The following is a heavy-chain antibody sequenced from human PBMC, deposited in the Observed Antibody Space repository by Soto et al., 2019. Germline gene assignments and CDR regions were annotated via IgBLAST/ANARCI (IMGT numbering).Heavy chain of an antibody. CDR3: ARGGSLYWYFDL. Sequence: SQTLSLTWTVSGGSISGYYWIWLRQPPGKGLEWIGYIYNIGSTNYNPSLRSRVTMSIDTSQEQFSLKLSSVTATDTAVYYCARGGSLYWYFDLWGRGTLVTVSS. D-gene: IGHD1-26*01. CDR2: IYNIGST. J-gene: IGHJ2*01. V-gene: IGHV4-59*08. CDR1: GGSISGYY.